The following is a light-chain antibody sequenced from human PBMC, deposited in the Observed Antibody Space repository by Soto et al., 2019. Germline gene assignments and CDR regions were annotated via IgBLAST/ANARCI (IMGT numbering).Light chain of an antibody. CDR1: QGISSF. J-gene: IGKJ2*01. CDR2: AAS. V-gene: IGKV1-17*03. CDR3: LQHKTYPYT. Sequence: DIQMTQSPSAMSASVGDRVTITCRASQGISSFLAWFQQKPGKVPKRLIYAASSLQTEVPSRFSGSGSGTEFTLTISSLKPKDFATYDCLQHKTYPYTLGQGTKLEIK.